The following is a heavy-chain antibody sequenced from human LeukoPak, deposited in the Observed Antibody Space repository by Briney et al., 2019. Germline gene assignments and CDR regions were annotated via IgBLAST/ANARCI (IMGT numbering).Heavy chain of an antibody. CDR1: GFTFSSYG. J-gene: IGHJ6*03. CDR3: AKDPGYGMDV. Sequence: GGSLRLSCAASGFTFSSYGMSWVRQAPGKGLEWVSTISGSGGSTYYADSVKGRFTISRDNSKNTLYLRMNSLRAEDTAVYYCAKDPGYGMDVWGKGTTVTIFS. CDR2: ISGSGGST. D-gene: IGHD2-15*01. V-gene: IGHV3-23*01.